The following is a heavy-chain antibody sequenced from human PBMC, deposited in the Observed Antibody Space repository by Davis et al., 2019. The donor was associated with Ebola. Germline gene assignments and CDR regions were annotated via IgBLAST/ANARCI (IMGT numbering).Heavy chain of an antibody. Sequence: GFLRLSCAASGFTFSSYGMHWVRQAPGKGLEWVAVISYDGSNKYYADSVKGRFTISRDNSKNTLYLQMNSLRAEDTAVYYCARGHSSGWPHYYYGMNVWGKGTTVTVSS. D-gene: IGHD6-19*01. CDR1: GFTFSSYG. V-gene: IGHV3-30*03. CDR2: ISYDGSNK. CDR3: ARGHSSGWPHYYYGMNV. J-gene: IGHJ6*04.